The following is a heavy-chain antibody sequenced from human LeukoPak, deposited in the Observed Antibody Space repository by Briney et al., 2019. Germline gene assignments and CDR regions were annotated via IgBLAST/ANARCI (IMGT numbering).Heavy chain of an antibody. J-gene: IGHJ4*02. CDR2: INPSGGST. CDR3: ARRGGYGSGSYDFDY. V-gene: IGHV1-46*01. D-gene: IGHD3-10*01. Sequence: GSVKVSCKASGYTFISYYMHWVRQAPGQGLEWMGIINPSGGSTSYAQKFQGRVTMTRDTSTSTVYMELSSLRSEDTAVYYCARRGGYGSGSYDFDYWGQGTLVTVSS. CDR1: GYTFISYY.